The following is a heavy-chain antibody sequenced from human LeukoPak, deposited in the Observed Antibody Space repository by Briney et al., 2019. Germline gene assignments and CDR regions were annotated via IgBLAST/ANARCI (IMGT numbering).Heavy chain of an antibody. V-gene: IGHV4-39*01. CDR3: ARHLYLVYYYDSSGYYYGPYFDY. CDR1: GGSISSSSYY. Sequence: SETLSLTCTVSGGSISSSSYYWGWIRQPPGKGLEWIGSIYYSGSTYYNPSLKSRVTISVDTSKNQFSLKLSSVTAADTAVYYCARHLYLVYYYDSSGYYYGPYFDYWGQGTLVTVSS. D-gene: IGHD3-22*01. J-gene: IGHJ4*02. CDR2: IYYSGST.